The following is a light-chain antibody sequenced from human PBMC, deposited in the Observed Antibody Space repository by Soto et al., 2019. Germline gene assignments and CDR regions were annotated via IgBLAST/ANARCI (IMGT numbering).Light chain of an antibody. CDR3: QSYDSSLSGWV. Sequence: QSVLTQPPSVSGAPGQRVTISCTGSSSNIGAGYDVHWYQQLPGTAPKLLIYGNSNRPSGVPDRFSGSKSGTSASLAITGLQXXDEADYYCQSYDSSLSGWVFGGGTKLTVL. J-gene: IGLJ3*02. CDR1: SSNIGAGYD. CDR2: GNS. V-gene: IGLV1-40*01.